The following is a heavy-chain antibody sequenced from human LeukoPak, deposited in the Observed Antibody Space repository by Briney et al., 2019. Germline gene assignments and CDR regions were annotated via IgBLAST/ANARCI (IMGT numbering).Heavy chain of an antibody. CDR3: AKREYPGYYFDY. V-gene: IGHV3-30*02. CDR2: IRNDGSDK. Sequence: PGGSLRLSCAASGFTFSSYGMHWVRQAPGKGLEWVAFIRNDGSDKYYADSVKGRFTISRDNSKTTLYLQMNSLRAEDTAVYYCAKREYPGYYFDYWGQGTLVTVSS. D-gene: IGHD2-2*01. J-gene: IGHJ4*02. CDR1: GFTFSSYG.